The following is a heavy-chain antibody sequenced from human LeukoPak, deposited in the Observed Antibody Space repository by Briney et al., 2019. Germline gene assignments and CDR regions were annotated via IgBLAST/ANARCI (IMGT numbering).Heavy chain of an antibody. CDR1: GFTFSNYG. D-gene: IGHD5-12*01. CDR2: ISGSGGGT. V-gene: IGHV3-23*01. Sequence: GGSLRLSCAASGFTFSNYGMSWVRQAPGKGLEWVSTISGSGGGTYYADSVKGRFTISRDNSKNTLYLQMNSLRVEDTAVCYCAKATGYSGYEQTIDYWGQGTLVTVSS. J-gene: IGHJ4*02. CDR3: AKATGYSGYEQTIDY.